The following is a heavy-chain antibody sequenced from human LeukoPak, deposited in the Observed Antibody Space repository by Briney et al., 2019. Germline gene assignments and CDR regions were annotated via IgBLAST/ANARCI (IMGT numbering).Heavy chain of an antibody. CDR2: IYYSGST. CDR1: GGSISSYY. Sequence: PSETLSLTCTVSGGSISSYYWSWIRQPPGKGLEWIGYIYYSGSTYYNPSLKSRVTISVDTSKNQFSLKLSSVTAADTAVYYCARHASGFGDWGQGTLVTVSS. V-gene: IGHV4-59*04. CDR3: ARHASGFGD. J-gene: IGHJ4*02. D-gene: IGHD3-16*01.